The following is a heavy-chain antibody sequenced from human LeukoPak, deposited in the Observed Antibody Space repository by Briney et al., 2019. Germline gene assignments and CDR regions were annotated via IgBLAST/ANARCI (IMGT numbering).Heavy chain of an antibody. J-gene: IGHJ5*02. CDR3: AGVRLLWFGELNLELERRSSRGPFDP. D-gene: IGHD3-10*01. CDR2: IFHSGST. V-gene: IGHV4-38-2*02. Sequence: PSETLSLTCNVSGFSLTIGYFWGWIRQPPGKGLEWIGSIFHSGSTYFNPSLKSRVTMSVDTSKNQFSLKLSSVTAADTAVYYCAGVRLLWFGELNLELERRSSRGPFDPWGQGTLVTVSS. CDR1: GFSLTIGYF.